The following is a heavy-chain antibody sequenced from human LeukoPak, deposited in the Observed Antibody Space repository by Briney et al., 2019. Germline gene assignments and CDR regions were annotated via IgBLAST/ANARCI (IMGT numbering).Heavy chain of an antibody. CDR3: AIQGRTYYDFWSGYSKTYGMDV. D-gene: IGHD3-3*01. V-gene: IGHV1-18*01. CDR2: ISAYNGNT. Sequence: ASVKVFCKASGGTFSSYGISWVRQAPGQGLEWMGWISAYNGNTNYAQKLQGRVTMTTDTSTSTAYMELRSLRSDDTAVYYCAIQGRTYYDFWSGYSKTYGMDVWGQGTTVTVSS. J-gene: IGHJ6*02. CDR1: GGTFSSYG.